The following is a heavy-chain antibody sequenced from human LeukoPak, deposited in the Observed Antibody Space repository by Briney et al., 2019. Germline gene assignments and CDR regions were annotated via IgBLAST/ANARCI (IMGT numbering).Heavy chain of an antibody. V-gene: IGHV1-2*02. Sequence: ASVKVSCKASGYTFIDFYMHWVRQAPGQGLEWMGWISPKSGGTNYVQKFKGRLTVTRDTSISTAYMELSWLTSDDTALYYCARGRVRCSGGNCYSYAFDIWGQGTMVTVSS. CDR3: ARGRVRCSGGNCYSYAFDI. CDR2: ISPKSGGT. CDR1: GYTFIDFY. J-gene: IGHJ3*02. D-gene: IGHD2-15*01.